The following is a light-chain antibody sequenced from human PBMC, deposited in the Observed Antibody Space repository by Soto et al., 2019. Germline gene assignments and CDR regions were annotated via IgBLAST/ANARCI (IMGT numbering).Light chain of an antibody. Sequence: EIVMTQSPATLSVSPGESATLSCRASQSVSSNLVWYQQKLGQAPRLIIYGASTRATGIPARFSGSGSGTEFTLTISSLQSEDFAVYYCHHYNDWPPKQYTFAQGTKLEIK. CDR1: QSVSSN. V-gene: IGKV3-15*01. J-gene: IGKJ2*01. CDR2: GAS. CDR3: HHYNDWPPKQYT.